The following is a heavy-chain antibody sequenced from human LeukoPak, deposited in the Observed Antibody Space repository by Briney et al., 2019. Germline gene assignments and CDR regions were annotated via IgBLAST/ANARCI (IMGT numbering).Heavy chain of an antibody. CDR3: AREDSSSWSDAFDI. V-gene: IGHV3-30*03. D-gene: IGHD6-13*01. J-gene: IGHJ3*02. CDR2: ISYDGSNK. CDR1: GFTFGNYG. Sequence: GGSLRLSCAASGFTFGNYGMNWVRQAPGKGLEWVAVISYDGSNKYYADSVKGRFTISRDNSKNTLYLQMNSLRAEDTAVYYCAREDSSSWSDAFDIWGQGTMVTVSS.